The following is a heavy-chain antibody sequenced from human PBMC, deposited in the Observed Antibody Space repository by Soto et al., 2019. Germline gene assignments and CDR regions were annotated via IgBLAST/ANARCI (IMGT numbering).Heavy chain of an antibody. CDR2: IYYSGST. V-gene: IGHV4-59*01. Sequence: SETLSLTCTVSVGSISSYYWSWIRQPPGKGLEWIGYIYYSGSTNYNPSLKSRVTISVDTSKNQFSLKLSSVTAADTAVYYCARMYPDYYDSSGYEIPYYFDYWGQGTLVTVSS. CDR1: VGSISSYY. CDR3: ARMYPDYYDSSGYEIPYYFDY. J-gene: IGHJ4*02. D-gene: IGHD3-22*01.